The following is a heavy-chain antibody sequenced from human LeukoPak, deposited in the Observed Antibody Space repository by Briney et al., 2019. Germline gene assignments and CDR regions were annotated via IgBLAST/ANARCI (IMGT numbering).Heavy chain of an antibody. D-gene: IGHD3-10*01. Sequence: GESLKISCKGSGYSFSTYWVAWVRQMPGKGLELMGIIYPGDSDTRYSPSFQGQVTISADKYINTAYLQWNSLKASDTAMYYCARHGSYFDYWGQGALVTVSS. J-gene: IGHJ4*02. CDR3: ARHGSYFDY. V-gene: IGHV5-51*01. CDR1: GYSFSTYW. CDR2: IYPGDSDT.